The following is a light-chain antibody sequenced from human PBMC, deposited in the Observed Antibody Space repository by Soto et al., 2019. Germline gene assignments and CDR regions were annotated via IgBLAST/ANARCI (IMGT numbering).Light chain of an antibody. CDR3: QQYGSSLTWT. CDR1: QDIKNF. J-gene: IGKJ1*01. Sequence: EIRMTQSPSSLPASVGDRVTIACQASQDIKNFLNWYQQRPGEAPKLLIFHTSNLEAGVPSRFSGSGSGTDFTLTISRLETEDFAVYYCQQYGSSLTWTFGQGTKVDIK. V-gene: IGKV1-33*01. CDR2: HTS.